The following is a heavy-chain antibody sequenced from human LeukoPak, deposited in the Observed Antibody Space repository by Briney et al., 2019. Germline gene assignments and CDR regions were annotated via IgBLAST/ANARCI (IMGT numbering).Heavy chain of an antibody. J-gene: IGHJ6*02. CDR1: GYTFTGYY. CDR2: INPNSGGT. V-gene: IGHV1-2*02. CDR3: AETMTTYYYYYGMDV. D-gene: IGHD1-1*01. Sequence: ASVNVSFKASGYTFTGYYMHWVRQAPGQGREWVGWINPNSGGTNYAQKLQGRVTMTRDTSISTAYMELSKLRSDDTAVYYCAETMTTYYYYYGMDVWGQGTTVTVSS.